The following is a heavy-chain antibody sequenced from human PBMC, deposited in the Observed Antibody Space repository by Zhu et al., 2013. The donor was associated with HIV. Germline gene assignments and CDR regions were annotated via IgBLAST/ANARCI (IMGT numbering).Heavy chain of an antibody. V-gene: IGHV1-69*01. CDR3: ARVAEGYYDSSGYYYD. CDR1: GGTFSTYA. Sequence: QVQLVQSGAEVKKPGSSVKVSCKASGGTFSTYAISWVRQAPGQGLEWMGGIIPIFGTANYAQKFQGRVTITADESTSTAYMELSSLRSEDTAVYYCARVAEGYYDSSGYYYDWGQGTLVTVSS. CDR2: IIPIFGTA. J-gene: IGHJ4*02. D-gene: IGHD3-22*01.